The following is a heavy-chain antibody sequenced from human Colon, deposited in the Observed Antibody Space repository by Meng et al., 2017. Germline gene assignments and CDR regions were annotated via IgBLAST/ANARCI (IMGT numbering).Heavy chain of an antibody. CDR2: IYHIGST. Sequence: AQLQESGPGLVKPSGTLSLTCAVSGTSISRSNWWTWVRQAPGKGLEWIGEIYHIGSTNYNPSLKSRVTILVDESKNEFSLKLTSVTAADTAVYYCARENDSGNSYDHWGRGTLVTVSS. V-gene: IGHV4-4*02. CDR1: GTSISRSNW. CDR3: ARENDSGNSYDH. D-gene: IGHD3-10*01. J-gene: IGHJ4*02.